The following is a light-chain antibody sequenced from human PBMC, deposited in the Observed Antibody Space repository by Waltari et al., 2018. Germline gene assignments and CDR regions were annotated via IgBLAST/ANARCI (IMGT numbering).Light chain of an antibody. CDR1: PTDLGTYDF. Sequence: QSALTQPASVSGSPGQSITISCSGSPTDLGTYDFLSWYQQYPGKAPKLILYQVTIRPSGVSNRFSGSKSGNTASLTISGLQTDDEAIYYCSSYTDSTTVVFGGGTVVTVL. CDR2: QVT. V-gene: IGLV2-14*01. CDR3: SSYTDSTTVV. J-gene: IGLJ2*01.